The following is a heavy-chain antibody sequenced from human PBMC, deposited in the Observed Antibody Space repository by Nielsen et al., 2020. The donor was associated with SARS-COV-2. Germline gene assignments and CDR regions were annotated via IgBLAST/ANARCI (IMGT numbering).Heavy chain of an antibody. CDR3: ARVGPPTYYYDSSGYLY. CDR1: GFTFSSYW. V-gene: IGHV3-7*01. D-gene: IGHD3-22*01. Sequence: GGSLRLSCAASGFTFSSYWMSWVRQAPGKGLEWVANIKQDGSEKYYVDSVKGRFTISRDNAKNSLYLQMNSLRAEDTAVYYCARVGPPTYYYDSSGYLYWGQGTLVTVSS. CDR2: IKQDGSEK. J-gene: IGHJ4*02.